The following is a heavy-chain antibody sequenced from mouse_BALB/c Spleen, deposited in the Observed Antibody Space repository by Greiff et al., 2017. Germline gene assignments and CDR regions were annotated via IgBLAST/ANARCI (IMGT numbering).Heavy chain of an antibody. Sequence: EVKVIESGPSLVKPSQTLSLTCSVTGDSITSGYWNWIRKFPGNKLEYMGYISYSGSTYYNPSLKSRISITRDTSKNQYYLQLNSVTTEDTATYYCARAYYGNYEGAMDYWGQGTSVTVSS. CDR1: GDSITSGY. J-gene: IGHJ4*01. D-gene: IGHD2-10*01. CDR3: ARAYYGNYEGAMDY. CDR2: ISYSGST. V-gene: IGHV3-8*02.